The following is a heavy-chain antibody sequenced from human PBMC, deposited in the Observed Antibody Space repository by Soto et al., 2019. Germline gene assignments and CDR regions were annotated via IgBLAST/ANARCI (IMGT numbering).Heavy chain of an antibody. Sequence: PSETLSLTCTVPGGSVTNSSYYWGWIRQSPGKGLEWIGSVYYRGRSYSKSSVKSRVTISVGTSKNRFSLSLNSVTASDTAVYFCVSQRTTVPTQAYFDYWGPGALVTVSS. V-gene: IGHV4-39*01. CDR2: VYYRGRS. D-gene: IGHD4-17*01. J-gene: IGHJ4*02. CDR1: GGSVTNSSYY. CDR3: VSQRTTVPTQAYFDY.